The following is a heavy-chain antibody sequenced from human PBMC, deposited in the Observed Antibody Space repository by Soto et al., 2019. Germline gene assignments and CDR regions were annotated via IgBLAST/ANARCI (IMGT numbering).Heavy chain of an antibody. CDR3: TRSGAFGRCISTSCYEGDYYYYGMDV. CDR1: GFTFSGSA. Sequence: GGSLRLSCAASGFTFSGSAMHWVRQASGKGLEWVGRIRSKANSYATAYAASVKGRFTISRDDSKNTAYLQMNSLKTEDTAVYYCTRSGAFGRCISTSCYEGDYYYYGMDVWGQGTTVTVS. CDR2: IRSKANSYAT. J-gene: IGHJ6*02. D-gene: IGHD2-2*01. V-gene: IGHV3-73*01.